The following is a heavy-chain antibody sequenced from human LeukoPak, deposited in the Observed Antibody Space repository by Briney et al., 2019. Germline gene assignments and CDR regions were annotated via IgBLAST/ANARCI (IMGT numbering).Heavy chain of an antibody. V-gene: IGHV4-39*01. CDR3: ARHYDFWSGYYI. CDR1: GGSISSSSYY. J-gene: IGHJ4*02. CDR2: IYYSGST. D-gene: IGHD3-3*01. Sequence: KASETLSLTCTVSGGSISSSSYYWGWIRQPPGKGLEWIGSIYYSGSTYYNPSLKSRVTISVDTSKNQFSLKLSSVTAADTAVYYCARHYDFWSGYYIWGQGTLVTVSS.